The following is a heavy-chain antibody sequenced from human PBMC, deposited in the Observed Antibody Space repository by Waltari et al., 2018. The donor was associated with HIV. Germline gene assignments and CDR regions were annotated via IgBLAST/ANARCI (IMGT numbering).Heavy chain of an antibody. CDR3: ARNYYDSSGLWDV. J-gene: IGHJ6*02. CDR1: GFTVRSTY. Sequence: EVQLVESGGGLIQPGGSLSRSCAPSGFTVRSTYMSWVRQAPGKGLEWVSVIYSGGSTYYADSVKGRFTISRDNSKNTLYLQMNSLRAEDTAVYYCARNYYDSSGLWDVWGQGTTVTVSS. V-gene: IGHV3-53*01. D-gene: IGHD3-22*01. CDR2: IYSGGST.